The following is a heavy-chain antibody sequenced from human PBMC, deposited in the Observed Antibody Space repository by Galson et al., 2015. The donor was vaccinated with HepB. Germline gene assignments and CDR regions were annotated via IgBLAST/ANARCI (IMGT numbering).Heavy chain of an antibody. CDR1: GFTFSNYA. V-gene: IGHV3-23*01. J-gene: IGHJ2*01. CDR2: IGASGGST. D-gene: IGHD4-23*01. CDR3: AKAFDYGGAYWYFDL. Sequence: SLRLSCAASGFTFSNYAMSWVRQAPGKGLEWVSRIGASGGSTYYADSVKGRSTISRDNSKNTLYLQMNSLRAGDTALYYCAKAFDYGGAYWYFDLWGRGTLVTVSS.